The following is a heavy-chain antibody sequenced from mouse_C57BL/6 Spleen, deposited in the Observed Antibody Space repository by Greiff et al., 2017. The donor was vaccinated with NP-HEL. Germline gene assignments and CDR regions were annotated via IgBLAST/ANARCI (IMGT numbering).Heavy chain of an antibody. J-gene: IGHJ4*01. CDR2: IYPGSGST. D-gene: IGHD2-5*01. V-gene: IGHV1-55*01. Sequence: VQLQQPGAELVKPGASVKMSCTASGYTFTSYWITWVKQRPGQGLEWIGDIYPGSGSTKYNEKFKSKATLTVDTSSSTAYMQLSSLTSEDSAVYYCARKVDYSNYGYAMDYWGQGTSVTVSS. CDR1: GYTFTSYW. CDR3: ARKVDYSNYGYAMDY.